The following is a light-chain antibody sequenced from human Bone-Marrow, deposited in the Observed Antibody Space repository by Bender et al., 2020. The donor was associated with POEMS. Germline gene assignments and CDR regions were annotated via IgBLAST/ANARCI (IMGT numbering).Light chain of an antibody. J-gene: IGLJ2*01. V-gene: IGLV2-14*03. Sequence: QSVLTQPASVSGSPGQSITISCTGTSRDVDGYNYVSWYQQHPGKAPKLMIYDVSNRPSGVSNRFSGSKSGNMASLTISGLQAEDEADYYCSSYTSSSTLVVFGGGTKLTVL. CDR1: SRDVDGYNY. CDR3: SSYTSSSTLVV. CDR2: DVS.